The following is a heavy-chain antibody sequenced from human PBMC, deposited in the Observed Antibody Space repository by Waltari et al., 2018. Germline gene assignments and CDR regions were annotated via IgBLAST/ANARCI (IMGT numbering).Heavy chain of an antibody. D-gene: IGHD3-9*01. CDR1: GGSISSDSYY. V-gene: IGHV4-39*01. CDR3: ARLSYQIVTGYGWFDP. J-gene: IGHJ5*02. Sequence: QLQLQESGPGLVKPSETLSLTCTVSGGSISSDSYYWGWIRQPPGKGLEWIGIISYSGSTYYNPSLKSRVTISVDTSKNQFSLKLSSVTAADTAVYYCARLSYQIVTGYGWFDPWGLGTLVTVSS. CDR2: ISYSGST.